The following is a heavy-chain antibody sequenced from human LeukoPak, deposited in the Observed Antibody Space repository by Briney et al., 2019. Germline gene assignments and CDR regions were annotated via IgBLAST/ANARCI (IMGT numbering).Heavy chain of an antibody. Sequence: GGSLRLSCAASGFTFSSYGMSWVRQAPGKGLEWVSSISGSGGSTYYADSVKGRFTISRDNSKSTLSLQMNSLRAEDTAIYYCATYRQVLLPFESWGQGTLVTVSS. V-gene: IGHV3-23*01. CDR3: ATYRQVLLPFES. J-gene: IGHJ4*02. D-gene: IGHD2-8*02. CDR1: GFTFSSYG. CDR2: ISGSGGST.